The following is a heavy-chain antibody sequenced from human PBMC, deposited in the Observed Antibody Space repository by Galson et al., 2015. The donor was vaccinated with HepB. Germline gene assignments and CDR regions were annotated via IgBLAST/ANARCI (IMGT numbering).Heavy chain of an antibody. CDR2: ISGSGGRT. CDR3: ARPPLGVAVVAATTTFDY. Sequence: SLRLSCAASGFTFSNYAMSWVRQAPGKGLEWVSGISGSGGRTFYAASVKGRFTISSDNSKNTLYLQMNSLRADDTAVYYCARPPLGVAVVAATTTFDYWGQGTLVTVSS. V-gene: IGHV3-23*01. J-gene: IGHJ4*02. CDR1: GFTFSNYA. D-gene: IGHD2-15*01.